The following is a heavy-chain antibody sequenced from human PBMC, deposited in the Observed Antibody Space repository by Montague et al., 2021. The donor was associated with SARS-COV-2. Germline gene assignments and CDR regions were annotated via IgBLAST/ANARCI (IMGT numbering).Heavy chain of an antibody. CDR3: ARVGNYLGVY. D-gene: IGHD3-10*01. CDR1: GGSISGSKYF. J-gene: IGHJ4*02. V-gene: IGHV4-61*01. Sequence: SETLSLTCTVSGGSISGSKYFWTWIRQPPGKGLEWIGYIFYTGSANYNPSLKGRVTISVDTSNNQFSLKLKSMSAADTAVYYCARVGNYLGVYWGQGILVTVSS. CDR2: IFYTGSA.